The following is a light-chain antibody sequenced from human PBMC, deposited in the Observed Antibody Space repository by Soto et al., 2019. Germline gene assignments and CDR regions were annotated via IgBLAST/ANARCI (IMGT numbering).Light chain of an antibody. V-gene: IGKV1-5*03. CDR2: KAS. Sequence: DIQITQSPSTLSASVGDRVIITCRASQNISTWLGWYQQKPGKAPKILIYKASSLEVGVPSRFSGSGSGTEFTLTISSLQPDDFATYFCQQYNSMGTFGQGTKVDI. CDR1: QNISTW. CDR3: QQYNSMGT. J-gene: IGKJ1*01.